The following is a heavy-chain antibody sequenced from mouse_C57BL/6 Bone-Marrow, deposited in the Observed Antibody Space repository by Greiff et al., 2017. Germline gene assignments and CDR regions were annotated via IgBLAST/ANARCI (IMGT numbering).Heavy chain of an antibody. J-gene: IGHJ3*01. CDR2: IYPSDSET. D-gene: IGHD2-12*01. Sequence: QVQLQQPGAELVRPGSSVKLSCKASGYTFTSYWMDWVKQRPGQGLEWIGNIYPSDSETHYNQKFKDKATLTVDKSSSTAYMQLSSLTSEDSAVYYCARSLNSPGRFAYWGQGTLVTVSA. CDR1: GYTFTSYW. CDR3: ARSLNSPGRFAY. V-gene: IGHV1-61*01.